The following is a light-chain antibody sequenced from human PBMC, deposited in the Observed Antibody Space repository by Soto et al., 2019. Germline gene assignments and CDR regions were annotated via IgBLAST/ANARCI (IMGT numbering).Light chain of an antibody. J-gene: IGLJ3*02. CDR2: GNN. CDR1: SSNIGEGYD. V-gene: IGLV1-40*01. Sequence: QSVLTQPPSASGAPGQRGTISCTGSSSNIGEGYDAHWYQQVPGTTPKYLISGNNDRPSGVPDRFSGSKSGTSASLAITGLQAEDEGDYYCQAYDTSLRAWVFGGGTQLTVL. CDR3: QAYDTSLRAWV.